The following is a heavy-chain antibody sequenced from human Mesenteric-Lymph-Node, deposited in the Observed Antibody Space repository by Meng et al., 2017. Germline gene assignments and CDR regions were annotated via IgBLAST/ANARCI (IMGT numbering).Heavy chain of an antibody. CDR1: GATFSSYA. CDR3: ARVQAWGGSYFSYFDY. D-gene: IGHD1-26*01. Sequence: QGGLVRSGAEVKKPGSSVTVSCKASGATFSSYAISWVRQAPGQGLEWMGGIIPIFGTANYAQKFQGRVTITADKSTSTAYMELSSLRSEDTAVYYCARVQAWGGSYFSYFDYWGQGTLVTVAS. V-gene: IGHV1-69*06. J-gene: IGHJ4*02. CDR2: IIPIFGTA.